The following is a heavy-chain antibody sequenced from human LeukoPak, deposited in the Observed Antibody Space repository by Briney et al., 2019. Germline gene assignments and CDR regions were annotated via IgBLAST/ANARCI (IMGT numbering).Heavy chain of an antibody. V-gene: IGHV1-18*01. CDR1: GYTFTTYG. J-gene: IGHJ4*02. D-gene: IGHD6-19*01. Sequence: ASVKVSCKASGYTFTTYGISWVRQAPGQGLEWMGWISTYNGNTNYAQKLQGRVTLTTDTSTSTAYMELRSLRSDDTAVYYCARGGGHSSGWYEAGIDYWGQGTLVTVSS. CDR2: ISTYNGNT. CDR3: ARGGGHSSGWYEAGIDY.